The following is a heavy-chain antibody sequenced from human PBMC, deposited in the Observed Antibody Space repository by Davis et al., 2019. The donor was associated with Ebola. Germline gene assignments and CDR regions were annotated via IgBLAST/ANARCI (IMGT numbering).Heavy chain of an antibody. CDR1: GFTFSSYS. CDR2: ISSSTSYI. V-gene: IGHV3-21*04. CDR3: AKATDSSSWYYFDY. Sequence: PGGSLRLSCAASGFTFSSYSMNWVRQAPGKGLEWVSSISSSTSYIFYADSVKGRFTISRDNSKNTLSLQMNSLRAEDTALYHCAKATDSSSWYYFDYWGQGTLVTVSS. J-gene: IGHJ4*02. D-gene: IGHD6-13*01.